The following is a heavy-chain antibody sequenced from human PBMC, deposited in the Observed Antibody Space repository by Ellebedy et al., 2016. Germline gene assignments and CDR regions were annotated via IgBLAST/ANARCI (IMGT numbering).Heavy chain of an antibody. CDR2: IHGGGNT. CDR1: GVTVGNNY. V-gene: IGHV3-53*01. D-gene: IGHD5-24*01. Sequence: GESLKISCAASGVTVGNNYMRWLRQAPGMGLEWVAYIHGGGNTKYGDSVKDRFTISRDISKNTLYLQLNSLRVEDTAVYYCTTYKTAFDMWGQGTMVTVSS. CDR3: TTYKTAFDM. J-gene: IGHJ3*02.